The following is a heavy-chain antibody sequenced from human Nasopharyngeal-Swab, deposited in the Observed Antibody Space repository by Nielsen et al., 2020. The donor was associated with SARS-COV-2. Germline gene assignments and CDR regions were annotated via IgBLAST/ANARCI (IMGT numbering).Heavy chain of an antibody. V-gene: IGHV3-7*01. CDR2: IKQDGSEK. D-gene: IGHD4-17*01. J-gene: IGHJ6*02. Sequence: GESLKISCAASGFTFSSYWMSWVRRAPGKGLEWVANIKQDGSEKYYVDSVKGRFTISRDNAKNSLYLQMNSLRAEDTAVYYCARDGAFSSYYGPPFYYYYGMDVWGQGTTVTVSS. CDR3: ARDGAFSSYYGPPFYYYYGMDV. CDR1: GFTFSSYW.